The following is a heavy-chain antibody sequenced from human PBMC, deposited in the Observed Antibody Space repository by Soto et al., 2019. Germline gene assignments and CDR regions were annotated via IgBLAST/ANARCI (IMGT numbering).Heavy chain of an antibody. Sequence: GGSLRVSCAAAGFTFSSYAMSWVRQAPGKGLEWVSAISGSGGSTYYADSVKGRFTISRDNSKNTLYLQMNSLRAEDTAVYYCAKAPDYYYYYYMDVWGKGTTVTVSS. J-gene: IGHJ6*03. CDR1: GFTFSSYA. CDR3: AKAPDYYYYYYMDV. CDR2: ISGSGGST. V-gene: IGHV3-23*01.